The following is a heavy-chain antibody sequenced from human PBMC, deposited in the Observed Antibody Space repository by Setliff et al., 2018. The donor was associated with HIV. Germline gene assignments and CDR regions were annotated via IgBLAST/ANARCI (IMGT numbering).Heavy chain of an antibody. V-gene: IGHV1-18*01. CDR2: ISAYSGDT. CDR1: GYPFSGYG. D-gene: IGHD4-17*01. Sequence: ASVKVSCKASGYPFSGYGISWVRQAPGQGLEWMGWISAYSGDTNYAQKFQGRLTMTTDTSTSSAYMELRSLRSDDTAMYYWARPGGSYGDYGWYLRFWGQGTLGTVSS. CDR3: ARPGGSYGDYGWYLRF. J-gene: IGHJ4*02.